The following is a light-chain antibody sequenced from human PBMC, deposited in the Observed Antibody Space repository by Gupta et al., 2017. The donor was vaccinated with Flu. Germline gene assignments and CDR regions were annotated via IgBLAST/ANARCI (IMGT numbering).Light chain of an antibody. Sequence: SSSDGSNVVSWYQHLPGTAPKLLIFSNNQRPRGVPDRFPCSKSGTSTSLAISGLQFEGEADYYCAAWDDSLNGLWVFGGGTKLTVL. J-gene: IGLJ3*02. CDR3: AAWDDSLNGLWV. CDR2: SNN. CDR1: SSSDGSNV. V-gene: IGLV1-44*01.